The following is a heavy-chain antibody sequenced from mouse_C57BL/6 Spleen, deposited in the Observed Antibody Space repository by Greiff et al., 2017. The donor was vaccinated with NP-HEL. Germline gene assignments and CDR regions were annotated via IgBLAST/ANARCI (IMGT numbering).Heavy chain of an antibody. D-gene: IGHD2-4*01. CDR2: IYPGSGST. CDR3: ARLYDYDVYFDY. Sequence: VQLQQPGAELVKPGASVKMSCKASGYTFTSYWITWVKQRPGQGLEWIGDIYPGSGSTNYNEKFKSKATLTVDTSSSTAYMQLSSLTSEDSAVYYCARLYDYDVYFDYWGQGTTLTVSS. CDR1: GYTFTSYW. V-gene: IGHV1-55*01. J-gene: IGHJ2*01.